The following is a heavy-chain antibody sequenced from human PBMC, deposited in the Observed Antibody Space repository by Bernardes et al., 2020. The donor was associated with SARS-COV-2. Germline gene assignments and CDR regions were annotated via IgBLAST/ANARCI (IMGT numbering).Heavy chain of an antibody. J-gene: IGHJ4*02. CDR3: ARTLSNDY. CDR2: ISVYNDNT. Sequence: ASVKVSCKASGYTFTSSGISWVRQAPGQGLEWMGWISVYNDNTTYAQKHQGRVTMTTDTSTNTAYMELRSLRSDDTAVYYCARTLSNDYWGQGTLVTVSS. V-gene: IGHV1-18*01. CDR1: GYTFTSSG.